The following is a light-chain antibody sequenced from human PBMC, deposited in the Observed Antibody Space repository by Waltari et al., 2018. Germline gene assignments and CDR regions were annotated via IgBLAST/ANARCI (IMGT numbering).Light chain of an antibody. CDR2: DVT. V-gene: IGLV2-8*01. CDR1: SADGGGYEY. CDR3: SSHAGNNLWI. Sequence: HSALTQPPSASGSPGQSVTISCTGTSADGGGYEYVSWYQQHPGKVPQLIICDVTKRPSGVPPRFSASKSGNSASLTVSGLQAEDEADYYCSSHAGNNLWIFGGGTKVTVL. J-gene: IGLJ2*01.